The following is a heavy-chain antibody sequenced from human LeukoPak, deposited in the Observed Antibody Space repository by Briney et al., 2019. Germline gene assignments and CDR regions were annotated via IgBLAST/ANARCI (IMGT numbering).Heavy chain of an antibody. J-gene: IGHJ3*02. V-gene: IGHV4-59*01. Sequence: PSETLSLTCTVSGGPISSYYWSWIRQPPGKGLEWIGYIYYSGSTNYNPSLKSRVTISVDTSKNQFSLKLSSVTAADTAVYYCARGGSGWYGGIGSGVTFDIWGQGTMVTVSS. CDR3: ARGGSGWYGGIGSGVTFDI. CDR2: IYYSGST. D-gene: IGHD6-19*01. CDR1: GGPISSYY.